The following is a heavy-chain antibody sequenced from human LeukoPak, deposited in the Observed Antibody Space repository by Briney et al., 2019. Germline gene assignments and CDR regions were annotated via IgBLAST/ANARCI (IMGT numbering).Heavy chain of an antibody. CDR3: ARQGLEQWLVHSSVDY. CDR2: IYYSGST. D-gene: IGHD6-19*01. V-gene: IGHV4-39*01. J-gene: IGHJ4*02. Sequence: PSETLSLTCTVSGGSISSSSYYWGWIRQPPGKGLEWIGSIYYSGSTYYNPSLKSRVTISVDTSKNQFSLKLSSVTAADTAVYYCARQGLEQWLVHSSVDYWGQGTLVTVSS. CDR1: GGSISSSSYY.